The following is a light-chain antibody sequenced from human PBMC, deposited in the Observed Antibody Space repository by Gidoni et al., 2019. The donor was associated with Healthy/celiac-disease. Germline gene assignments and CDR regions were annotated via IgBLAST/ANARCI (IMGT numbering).Light chain of an antibody. Sequence: IVLTQSPATLSLSPGERATLSCRASQSVSSYLAGYQQKPGQAPRLLIYDASNRATGIPARFSGSGSGTDFALTISSLEPEDFAVDYCQQRSNWLTFGGGTKVEIK. V-gene: IGKV3-11*01. J-gene: IGKJ4*01. CDR3: QQRSNWLT. CDR1: QSVSSY. CDR2: DAS.